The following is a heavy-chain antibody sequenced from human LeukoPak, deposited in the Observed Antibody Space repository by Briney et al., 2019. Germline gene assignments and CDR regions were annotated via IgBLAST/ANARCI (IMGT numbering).Heavy chain of an antibody. J-gene: IGHJ5*02. D-gene: IGHD5-24*01. CDR2: IIPMFDRA. CDR3: TGDLSWHNYS. V-gene: IGHV1-69*08. Sequence: SVKGSCKASGDTFRSYTINCVRQAPGQRLEWMGRIIPMFDRANYAQNFQGRVTITADKSTTTVYMEITSRTYEDTAVYYGTGDLSWHNYSWGEGTLVTVSS. CDR1: GDTFRSYT.